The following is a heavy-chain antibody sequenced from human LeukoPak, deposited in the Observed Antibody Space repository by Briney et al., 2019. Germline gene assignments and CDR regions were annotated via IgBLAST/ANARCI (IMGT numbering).Heavy chain of an antibody. CDR1: GDSVSSNYW. D-gene: IGHD2-2*01. CDR2: IYHSGST. Sequence: SETLSLTCAVSGDSVSSNYWWTWVRQSPGKGLEWIGEIYHSGSTHYNPSLKSRVTISVDKSKNQFSLKLSSVTAADTAVYYCARTPDIVVVPAAKGAFDIWGQGTMVTVSS. CDR3: ARTPDIVVVPAAKGAFDI. J-gene: IGHJ3*02. V-gene: IGHV4-4*02.